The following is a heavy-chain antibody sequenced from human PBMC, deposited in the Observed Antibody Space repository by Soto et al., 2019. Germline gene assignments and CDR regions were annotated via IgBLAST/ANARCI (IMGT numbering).Heavy chain of an antibody. D-gene: IGHD3-9*01. J-gene: IGHJ4*02. CDR3: ASDDLLTGALDY. Sequence: QVHMVQSGPTVKKPGASVKVSCKASGYTFTSFGISWVRQAPGQGLEWMGRISTYNGNTDYAQKFQDRVTMTTDTSTATAYMELRTLRSDDTAVYYFASDDLLTGALDYWGQGTLVTVSS. V-gene: IGHV1-18*01. CDR2: ISTYNGNT. CDR1: GYTFTSFG.